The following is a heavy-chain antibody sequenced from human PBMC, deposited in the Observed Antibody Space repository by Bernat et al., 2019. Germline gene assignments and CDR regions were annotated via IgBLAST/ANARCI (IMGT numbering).Heavy chain of an antibody. V-gene: IGHV3-33*01. CDR3: ARGGGSGRHRVGYFDY. CDR1: GFTFSSYG. J-gene: IGHJ4*02. Sequence: QAQLVESGGGVVQPGRSLRLSCAASGFTFSSYGMHWVRQAPGKGLEWVAVIWYDGSNKYYADSVKGRFTISRDNSKNTLYLQMNSLRAEDTAVYYCARGGGSGRHRVGYFDYWGQGTLVTVSS. D-gene: IGHD3-16*01. CDR2: IWYDGSNK.